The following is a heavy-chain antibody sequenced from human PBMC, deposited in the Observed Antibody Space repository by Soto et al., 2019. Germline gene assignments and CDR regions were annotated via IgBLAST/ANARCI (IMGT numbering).Heavy chain of an antibody. CDR2: IIPNFDTP. CDR1: GDSFNTFA. CDR3: ARPYYDSSGYYLWYFDY. J-gene: IGHJ4*02. D-gene: IGHD3-22*01. Sequence: QVQLVQSGAEVKKPGSSVKLSCKASGDSFNTFAVTWVRQAPGQGLEWMGGIIPNFDTPNFAQKFQGKVTIIADKSTSTPYMELSSLSSEDTAVYYCARPYYDSSGYYLWYFDYWGQGTLVTVSS. V-gene: IGHV1-69*06.